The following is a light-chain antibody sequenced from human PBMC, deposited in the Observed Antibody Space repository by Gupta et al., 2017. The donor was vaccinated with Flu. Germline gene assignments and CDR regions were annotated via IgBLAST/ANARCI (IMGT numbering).Light chain of an antibody. J-gene: IGKJ4*01. CDR3: QQDSSYPMT. V-gene: IGKV1-5*03. CDR1: QSISSW. Sequence: PSTLSTSVGDRVSITCRASQSISSWLAWYQQKPGKAPKLLIYKASSLESGVPSRFSGSGSGTEFTLTISSLQPDDFATYYCQQDSSYPMTFGGGTKVEIK. CDR2: KAS.